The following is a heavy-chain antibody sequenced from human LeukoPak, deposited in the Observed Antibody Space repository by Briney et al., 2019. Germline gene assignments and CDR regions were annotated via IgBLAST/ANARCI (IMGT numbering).Heavy chain of an antibody. CDR3: ARESIVLLWFGEPPDAFDI. V-gene: IGHV4-34*01. CDR2: INHSGST. J-gene: IGHJ3*02. Sequence: PSETLSLTCAVYGGSFSGYYWSWIRQPPGKGLEWIGEINHSGSTNYNPSLKSRVTISVDTPKNQFSLKLSSVTAADTAVYYCARESIVLLWFGEPPDAFDIWGQGTMVTVSS. D-gene: IGHD3-10*01. CDR1: GGSFSGYY.